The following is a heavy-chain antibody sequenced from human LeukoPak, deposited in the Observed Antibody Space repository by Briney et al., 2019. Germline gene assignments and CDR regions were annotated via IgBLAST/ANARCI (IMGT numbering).Heavy chain of an antibody. D-gene: IGHD4-23*01. CDR1: GYTFTGYY. J-gene: IGHJ5*02. CDR2: INPNSGGT. Sequence: ASVKVSCKASGYTFTGYYMHWVRQAPGQGLEWMGWINPNSGGTNYAQKFQGRVTMTRDTSISTAYMELSRLRSDDTAVYYCARYFYGGNPWFDPWGQGTLVTVSS. CDR3: ARYFYGGNPWFDP. V-gene: IGHV1-2*02.